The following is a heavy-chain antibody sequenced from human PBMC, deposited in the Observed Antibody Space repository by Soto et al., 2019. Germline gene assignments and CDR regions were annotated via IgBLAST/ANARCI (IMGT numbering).Heavy chain of an antibody. J-gene: IGHJ4*02. D-gene: IGHD3-22*01. V-gene: IGHV3-23*01. Sequence: GGSLRLSCAASGFTFSSYAMSWVRQAPGKGLEWVSAISGSGGSTYYADSVKGRFTISGDNSKNTLYLQMNSLRAEDTAVYYCANVYDSSGYGPFDYWGQGTLVTVSS. CDR3: ANVYDSSGYGPFDY. CDR1: GFTFSSYA. CDR2: ISGSGGST.